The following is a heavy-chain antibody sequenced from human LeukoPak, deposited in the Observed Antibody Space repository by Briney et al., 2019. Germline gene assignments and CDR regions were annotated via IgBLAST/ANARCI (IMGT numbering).Heavy chain of an antibody. D-gene: IGHD6-19*01. CDR3: ARELEIAVAGTLGY. CDR1: GFTFSSYA. CDR2: IWYDGSNK. Sequence: PGESLRLSCAASGFTFSSYAMHWVRQAPGKGLEWVAVIWYDGSNKYHADSVKGRFTISRDHSKNTLYLQMKSLRAEDTAVYYCARELEIAVAGTLGYWGQGTLVTVSS. J-gene: IGHJ4*02. V-gene: IGHV3-33*01.